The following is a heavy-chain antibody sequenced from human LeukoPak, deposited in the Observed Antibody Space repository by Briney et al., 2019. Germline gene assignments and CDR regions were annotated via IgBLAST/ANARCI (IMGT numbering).Heavy chain of an antibody. D-gene: IGHD3-22*01. CDR3: VTYYFDSSGPKKNY. V-gene: IGHV4-34*01. J-gene: IGHJ4*02. Sequence: PSETLSLTCAVYGGCFSGYYWSWIRQPPGKGLEWLGEINHSGSTNYNPSLKSRVTISVDTSKKQFSLKLSSVTAADTAVYYCVTYYFDSSGPKKNYWGQGTLVTVSS. CDR1: GGCFSGYY. CDR2: INHSGST.